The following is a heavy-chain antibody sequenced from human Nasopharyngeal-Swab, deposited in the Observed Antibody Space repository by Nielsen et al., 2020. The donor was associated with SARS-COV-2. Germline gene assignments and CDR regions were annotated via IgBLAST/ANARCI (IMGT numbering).Heavy chain of an antibody. CDR2: ISSSGSTI. V-gene: IGHV3-48*03. Sequence: WIRQPLGKGLEWVSYISSSGSTIYYADSVKGRFTISRDNAKNSLYLQMNSLRAEDTAVYYCARDRGGLLWFGELPTYFDYWGQGTLVPSPQ. J-gene: IGHJ4*02. CDR3: ARDRGGLLWFGELPTYFDY. D-gene: IGHD3-10*01.